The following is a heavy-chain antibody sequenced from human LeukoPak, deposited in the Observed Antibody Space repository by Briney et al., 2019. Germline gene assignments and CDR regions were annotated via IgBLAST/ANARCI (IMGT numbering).Heavy chain of an antibody. CDR2: IKQDGSEK. D-gene: IGHD1-26*01. V-gene: IGHV3-7*01. CDR3: AKGRGWEASYYYYYMDV. J-gene: IGHJ6*03. Sequence: SGGSLRLSCAASGFTFSSYWMSWVRQAPGKGLEWVANIKQDGSEKYYVDSVKGRFTISRDNSKNTLYLQMNSLRAEDTAVYYCAKGRGWEASYYYYYMDVWGKGTTVTISS. CDR1: GFTFSSYW.